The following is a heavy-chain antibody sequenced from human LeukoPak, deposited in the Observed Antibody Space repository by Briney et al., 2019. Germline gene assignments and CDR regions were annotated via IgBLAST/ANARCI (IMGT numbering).Heavy chain of an antibody. CDR1: GGSISSYY. CDR3: ARYSSSWYRESYFDY. Sequence: SETLSLTCTVSGGSISSYYWSWIRQPPGKGLEWIGYIYYSGSTNYNPSLKSRVTISVDTSKTQFSLKLSSVTAADTAVYYCARYSSSWYRESYFDYWGQGTLVTVSS. D-gene: IGHD6-13*01. J-gene: IGHJ4*02. V-gene: IGHV4-59*08. CDR2: IYYSGST.